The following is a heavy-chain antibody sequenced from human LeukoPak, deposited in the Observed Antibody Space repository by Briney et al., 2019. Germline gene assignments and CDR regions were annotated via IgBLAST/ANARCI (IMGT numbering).Heavy chain of an antibody. CDR3: ARRRDSGSLQHFDY. CDR2: ISSSGSII. J-gene: IGHJ4*02. CDR1: GFTFSDYY. Sequence: PGGSLRLSCAASGFTFSDYYMSWIRQAPGKGLEWVSYISSSGSIIYYADSVKGRFAISRDNAKSSLYLQMNSLRAEDTAVYYCARRRDSGSLQHFDYRGQGTLVTVSS. V-gene: IGHV3-11*01. D-gene: IGHD1-26*01.